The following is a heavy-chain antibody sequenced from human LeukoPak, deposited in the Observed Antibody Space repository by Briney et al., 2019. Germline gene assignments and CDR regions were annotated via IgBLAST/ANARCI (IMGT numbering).Heavy chain of an antibody. J-gene: IGHJ6*03. Sequence: RPGGSLRLSCAAPGFTFSSYGMHWVRQAPGKGLEWVAVIWYDGSNKYYADSVKGRFTISRDNSKNTLYLQMNSLRAEDTAVDYCARGRMANCSSTSCPLYSYYYYMDVWGKGTTVTVSS. CDR2: IWYDGSNK. D-gene: IGHD2-2*01. CDR1: GFTFSSYG. CDR3: ARGRMANCSSTSCPLYSYYYYMDV. V-gene: IGHV3-33*01.